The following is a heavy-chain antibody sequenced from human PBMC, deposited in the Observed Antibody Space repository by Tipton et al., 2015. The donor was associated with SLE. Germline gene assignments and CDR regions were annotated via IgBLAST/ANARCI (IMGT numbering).Heavy chain of an antibody. V-gene: IGHV3-33*01. CDR3: ARGRYYDSSPYNWFDP. D-gene: IGHD3-22*01. Sequence: QLVQSGGGVVQPGRSLRLSCAASGFTFSSYGMHWVCQAPGKGLEWVAVIWYDGSNKYYADSVKGRFTISRDNSKNTLYLQMNSLRAEDTAVYYCARGRYYDSSPYNWFDPWGQGTLVTVSS. CDR2: IWYDGSNK. CDR1: GFTFSSYG. J-gene: IGHJ5*02.